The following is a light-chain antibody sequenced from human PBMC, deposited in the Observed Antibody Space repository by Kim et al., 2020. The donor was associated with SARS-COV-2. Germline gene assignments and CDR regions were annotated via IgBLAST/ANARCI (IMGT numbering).Light chain of an antibody. J-gene: IGKJ4*01. V-gene: IGKV3-20*01. CDR3: QQYGSFPLT. CDR1: RNVSSDN. CDR2: GAS. Sequence: DIVLTQSPGALSLSPGEGATLSCRASRNVSSDNLAWYRQRPGQPPTLLFFGASNRATGIPTRFSASGSATLFTLTIDRLEPEDIAIYYCQQYGSFPLTFGGGTKVDIK.